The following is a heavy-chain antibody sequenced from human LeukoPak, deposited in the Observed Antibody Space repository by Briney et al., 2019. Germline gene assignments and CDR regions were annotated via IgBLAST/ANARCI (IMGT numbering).Heavy chain of an antibody. CDR1: GGSFSGYY. CDR3: ARNWNYDAFDI. Sequence: SETLSLTCAVYGGSFSGYYWSWIRQPPGKGLEWIGEINHSGSTNYNPSLKSRVTISVGTSKNQFSLKLSSVTAADTAVYYCARNWNYDAFDIWGQGTMVTVSS. J-gene: IGHJ3*02. CDR2: INHSGST. V-gene: IGHV4-34*01. D-gene: IGHD1-7*01.